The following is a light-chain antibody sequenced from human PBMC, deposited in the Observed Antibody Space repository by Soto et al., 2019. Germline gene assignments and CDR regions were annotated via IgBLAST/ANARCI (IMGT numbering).Light chain of an antibody. CDR1: QSVSSY. V-gene: IGKV3-11*01. CDR3: QQYNNWPRT. J-gene: IGKJ1*01. Sequence: EVVLTQSPGTLSLSPGERATLSCRASQSVSSYLAWYQQKPGQAPRLLISDSSDRATGIPARFSGSGSGTDFTLTISSLEPEDSAVYYCQQYNNWPRTFGQGTKVEIK. CDR2: DSS.